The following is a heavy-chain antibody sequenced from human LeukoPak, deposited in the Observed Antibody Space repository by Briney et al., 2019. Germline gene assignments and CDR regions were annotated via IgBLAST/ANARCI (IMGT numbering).Heavy chain of an antibody. CDR1: GFTFSSYS. Sequence: GGSLRLSCAASGFTFSSYSMNWVRQAPGKGLEWVSYISSSSSTIYYADSVKGRFTISRDDAKNSVYLQMNSLRAEETAVYYCVRDFNTVTTAYLQHWGQGTLVTVSS. J-gene: IGHJ1*01. V-gene: IGHV3-48*04. D-gene: IGHD4-17*01. CDR2: ISSSSSTI. CDR3: VRDFNTVTTAYLQH.